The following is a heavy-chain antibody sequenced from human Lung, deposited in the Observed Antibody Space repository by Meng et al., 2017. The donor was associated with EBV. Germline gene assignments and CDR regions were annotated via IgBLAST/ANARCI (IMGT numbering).Heavy chain of an antibody. CDR1: SASIISNNY. Sequence: QVQSQESGPGMLKPSGTLSLTCTVSSASIISNNYWTWVRQSPGKGLEWIGEIYHNENTNYNPSLMSRVTMSLDKSKNHFSLNLRSVTAADTAVYFCARAPGNWNFDSWGQGTLVTVSS. CDR2: IYHNENT. D-gene: IGHD1-20*01. CDR3: ARAPGNWNFDS. V-gene: IGHV4-4*02. J-gene: IGHJ4*02.